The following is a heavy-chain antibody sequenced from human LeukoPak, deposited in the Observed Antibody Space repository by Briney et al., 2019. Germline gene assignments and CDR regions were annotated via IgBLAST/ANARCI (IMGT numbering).Heavy chain of an antibody. CDR1: GFTFSSYS. CDR2: ISSSSSYI. Sequence: GSLRLSCAASGFTFSSYSMNWVRQAPGKGLEWVSSISSSSSYIYYADSVKGRFTISRDNAKNSLYLQMNSLRAEDTAVYYCARAKIRIAAAGTIPYNWFDPWGQGTLVTVSS. V-gene: IGHV3-21*01. J-gene: IGHJ5*02. D-gene: IGHD6-13*01. CDR3: ARAKIRIAAAGTIPYNWFDP.